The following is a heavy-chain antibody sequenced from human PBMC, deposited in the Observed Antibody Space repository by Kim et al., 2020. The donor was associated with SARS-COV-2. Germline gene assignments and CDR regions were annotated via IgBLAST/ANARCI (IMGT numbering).Heavy chain of an antibody. CDR3: ARDLLVGATTGYYYYGMDV. CDR1: GFTFSSYG. D-gene: IGHD1-26*01. CDR2: IWYDGSNK. J-gene: IGHJ6*02. V-gene: IGHV3-33*01. Sequence: GGSLRLSCAASGFTFSSYGMHWVRQAPGKGLEWVAVIWYDGSNKYYADSVKGRFTISRDNSKNTLYLQMNSLRAEDTAVYYCARDLLVGATTGYYYYGMDVWGQGTTVTVSS.